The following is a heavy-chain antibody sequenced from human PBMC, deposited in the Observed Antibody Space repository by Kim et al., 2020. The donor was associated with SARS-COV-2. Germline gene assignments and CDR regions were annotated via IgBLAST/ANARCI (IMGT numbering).Heavy chain of an antibody. CDR2: INHSGST. CDR3: ARGDYGDYVLDY. Sequence: SETLSLTCAVYGGSFSGYYWSWIRQPPGKGLEWIGEINHSGSTNYNPSLKSRVTISVDTSKNQFSLKLSSVTAADTAVYYCARGDYGDYVLDYWGQGTLVTVSS. V-gene: IGHV4-34*01. D-gene: IGHD4-17*01. CDR1: GGSFSGYY. J-gene: IGHJ4*02.